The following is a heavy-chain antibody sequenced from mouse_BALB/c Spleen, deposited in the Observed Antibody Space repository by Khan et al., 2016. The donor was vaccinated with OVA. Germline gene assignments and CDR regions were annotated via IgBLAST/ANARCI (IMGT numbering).Heavy chain of an antibody. J-gene: IGHJ4*01. Sequence: VQLQQSGAELVRSGASVKLSCTVSGFNIKHYYIHWVKQRPEQGLEWIGWIDPDNGDTEYAPKFQGKAAMTADTSSNTAYLHLSSLTSEDTAVXYCTSGYGYSMDYWGQGTSVTVSS. CDR2: IDPDNGDT. CDR3: TSGYGYSMDY. V-gene: IGHV14-4*02. D-gene: IGHD2-2*01. CDR1: GFNIKHYY.